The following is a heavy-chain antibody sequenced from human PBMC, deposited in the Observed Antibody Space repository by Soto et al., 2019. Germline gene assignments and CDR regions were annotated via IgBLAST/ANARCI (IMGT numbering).Heavy chain of an antibody. D-gene: IGHD2-2*01. CDR2: ISYDGDNK. V-gene: IGHV3-30-3*01. Sequence: QVQLVESGGGVVQPGRSLRLSCAASGFTFSYHALNWVRQAPGKGLEWVAVISYDGDNKYIAESVKGRFTISRDNSKNTVSLHMNSLRTEGTAMYFCARGTTTAAFSAMDVWGQGTTVTVSS. CDR1: GFTFSYHA. J-gene: IGHJ6*02. CDR3: ARGTTTAAFSAMDV.